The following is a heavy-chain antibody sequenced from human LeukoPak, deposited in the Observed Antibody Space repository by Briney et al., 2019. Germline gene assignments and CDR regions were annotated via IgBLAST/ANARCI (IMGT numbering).Heavy chain of an antibody. Sequence: SETLSLTCTVSGGSISSSSYYWGWIRQPPGKGLEWIGSIYYSGSTYYNPSLKSRVTISVDTSKNQFSLKLSSVTAADTAVYYCARGKMATINFDYWGQGTLVTVSS. D-gene: IGHD5-24*01. V-gene: IGHV4-39*07. CDR3: ARGKMATINFDY. J-gene: IGHJ4*02. CDR1: GGSISSSSYY. CDR2: IYYSGST.